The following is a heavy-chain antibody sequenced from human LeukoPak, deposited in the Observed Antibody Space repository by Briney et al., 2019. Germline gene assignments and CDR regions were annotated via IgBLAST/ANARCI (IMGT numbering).Heavy chain of an antibody. D-gene: IGHD3-3*01. CDR3: ASGLEGLFGVVIESYFQH. CDR1: GFTFSSYW. J-gene: IGHJ1*01. CDR2: IKQDGSEK. V-gene: IGHV3-7*01. Sequence: GGSLRLSCAASGFTFSSYWMSWVRQAPGKGLEWVANIKQDGSEKYYVDSVKGRFTISRDNAKNSLYLQMNSLRAEDTAVYYCASGLEGLFGVVIESYFQHWGQGTLVTVSS.